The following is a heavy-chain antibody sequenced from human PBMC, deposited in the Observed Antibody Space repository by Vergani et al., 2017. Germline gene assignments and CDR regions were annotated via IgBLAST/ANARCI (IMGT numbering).Heavy chain of an antibody. CDR1: GFTFSSYA. CDR2: ISGSGGST. D-gene: IGHD6-6*01. Sequence: EVQLLESGGGLVQPGGSLRLSCAASGFTFSSYAMSWVRQAPGKGLEWVSAISGSGGSTYYADSVKGRFTISRDNSKNTLYLQMNSLGAEDTAVYYCAKDSRQLGSVDYWGQGTLVTVSS. CDR3: AKDSRQLGSVDY. J-gene: IGHJ4*02. V-gene: IGHV3-23*01.